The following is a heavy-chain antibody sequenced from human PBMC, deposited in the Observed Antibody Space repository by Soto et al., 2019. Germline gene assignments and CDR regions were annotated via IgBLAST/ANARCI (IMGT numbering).Heavy chain of an antibody. Sequence: GASVKVSCKASCYTFSSAGFTWVRQAPVQKLGWMGWISANSGNTNYAQNLQGRVTMTTDTSTSTAYMELRGLRSDDTAMYYCARDFDGSRAAGWFDHWGQGTLVTVSS. CDR2: ISANSGNT. J-gene: IGHJ5*02. D-gene: IGHD3-10*01. V-gene: IGHV1-18*01. CDR1: CYTFSSAG. CDR3: ARDFDGSRAAGWFDH.